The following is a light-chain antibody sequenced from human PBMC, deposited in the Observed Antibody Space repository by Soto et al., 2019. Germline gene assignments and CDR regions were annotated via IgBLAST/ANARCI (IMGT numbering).Light chain of an antibody. CDR2: AAS. CDR1: QGISSY. Sequence: DIQLTQSPSFLSASVGDRVTITCRASQGISSYLAWYQQKPGKAPKLLIYAASTLQSGVPSRFSGSGSGTGFTLTISSLQPEDFATYYCLQVNSYPLTFGGGTTVEIK. CDR3: LQVNSYPLT. J-gene: IGKJ4*01. V-gene: IGKV1-9*01.